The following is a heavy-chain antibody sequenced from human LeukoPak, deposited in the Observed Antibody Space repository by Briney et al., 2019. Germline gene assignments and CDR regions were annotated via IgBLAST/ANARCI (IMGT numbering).Heavy chain of an antibody. J-gene: IGHJ4*02. D-gene: IGHD3-22*01. CDR1: GGTFSSYA. Sequence: GASVKVSCKASGGTFSSYAISWVRQAPGQGLEWMGGIIPIFGTANYAQKFQGRVTITADESTSTAYMELSSLRSEDTAVYYCASNYYDSSGYPPFDYWGQGTLVTVSS. CDR3: ASNYYDSSGYPPFDY. CDR2: IIPIFGTA. V-gene: IGHV1-69*01.